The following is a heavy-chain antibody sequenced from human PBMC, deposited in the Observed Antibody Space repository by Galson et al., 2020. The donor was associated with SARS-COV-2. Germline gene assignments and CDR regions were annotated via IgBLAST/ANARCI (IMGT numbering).Heavy chain of an antibody. CDR2: IYWDDDK. D-gene: IGHD4-17*01. Sequence: SGPTLVKPTQTLTLTCTFSGFSLSTSAVGVGWIRQPPGKALEWLALIYWDDDKRYSPSLKSRLTITKDTSKSQVVLTMTNMDPVDTATYYCAHCMTTPPSDAFDIWGQGTMVTVSS. J-gene: IGHJ3*02. CDR3: AHCMTTPPSDAFDI. CDR1: GFSLSTSAVG. V-gene: IGHV2-5*02.